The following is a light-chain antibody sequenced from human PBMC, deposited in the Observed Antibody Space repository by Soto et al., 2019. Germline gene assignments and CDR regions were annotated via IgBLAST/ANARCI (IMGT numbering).Light chain of an antibody. Sequence: PPSVAMAPGQTARITCGGNNIGSKSVHWYQQKPGQAPRLLIYGASTRATGIPARFSGSGSGTEFTLTISSLQSEDFAVYYCQQYSIWRTFGQGTKVDIK. CDR1: NIGSKS. J-gene: IGKJ1*01. CDR2: GAS. V-gene: IGKV3-15*01. CDR3: QQYSIWRT.